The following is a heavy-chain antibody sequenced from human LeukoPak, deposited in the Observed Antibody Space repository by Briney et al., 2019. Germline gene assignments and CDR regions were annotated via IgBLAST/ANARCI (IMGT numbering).Heavy chain of an antibody. CDR3: ARGALARETPIIYSGYQQRNYQLDS. Sequence: SETLSLTCAVSGGSISSGRWWSWVRQPPGKGLEWIGEINDSGDTNYNPSLNSRVTISVDTSKKQITLRLSSVTVADTAVYYCARGALARETPIIYSGYQQRNYQLDSWGQGTLVTVSS. CDR2: INDSGDT. V-gene: IGHV4-4*02. D-gene: IGHD3-22*01. J-gene: IGHJ5*01. CDR1: GGSISSGRW.